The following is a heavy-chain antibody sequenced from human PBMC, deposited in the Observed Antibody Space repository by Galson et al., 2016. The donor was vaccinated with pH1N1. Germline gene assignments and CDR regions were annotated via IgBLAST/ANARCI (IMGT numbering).Heavy chain of an antibody. Sequence: SLRLSCAASGFSFGSHWMTWVRQAAGKGLEWVANINQDGNGKYYVDSVKGRFTISRDNAQNSLYLQIDNLRVDDTAVYYCARLTTYTNSRDHYYGLDVWGQGTTVTVSS. CDR2: INQDGNGK. V-gene: IGHV3-7*04. J-gene: IGHJ6*02. D-gene: IGHD2-2*02. CDR3: ARLTTYTNSRDHYYGLDV. CDR1: GFSFGSHW.